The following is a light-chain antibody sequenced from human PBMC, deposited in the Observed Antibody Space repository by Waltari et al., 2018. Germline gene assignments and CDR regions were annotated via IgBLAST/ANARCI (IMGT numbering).Light chain of an antibody. CDR3: MQGTHWPRT. V-gene: IGKV2-30*02. J-gene: IGKJ1*01. CDR1: QSLVHSDGNTY. Sequence: VVMTQSPLSLPVTLGQPASISCKSSQSLVHSDGNTYLNWFQQRPGQSPRRLCYKVSDRDSGVPDRCSGSGSGTDFTLKISRVEAEDVGVYYCMQGTHWPRTFGQGTKVEIK. CDR2: KVS.